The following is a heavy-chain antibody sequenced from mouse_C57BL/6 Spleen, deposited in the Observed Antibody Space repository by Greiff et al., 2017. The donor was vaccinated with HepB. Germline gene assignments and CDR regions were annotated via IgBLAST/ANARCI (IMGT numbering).Heavy chain of an antibody. Sequence: EVQLQQSGPELVKPGASVKISCKASGYSFTGYYMNWVKQSPEKSLEWIGEINPSTGGTTYNQKFKAKATLTVDKSSSTAYMQLKSLTSEDSAVYYCASSSGYVGYAMDYWGQGTSVTVSS. J-gene: IGHJ4*01. CDR3: ASSSGYVGYAMDY. CDR2: INPSTGGT. V-gene: IGHV1-42*01. D-gene: IGHD3-2*02. CDR1: GYSFTGYY.